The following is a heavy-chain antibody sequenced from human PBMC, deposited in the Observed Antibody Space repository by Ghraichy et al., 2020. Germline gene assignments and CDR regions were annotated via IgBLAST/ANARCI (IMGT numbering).Heavy chain of an antibody. CDR3: ARRFGAGTNYFDS. D-gene: IGHD3-10*01. V-gene: IGHV5-51*01. Sequence: GESLNISCKGSGYSFSDYWIGWVRQMPGKGLEWMGIIYPDDSETAYSPSFQGLVTFSADKSIRTAFLQWDRLKTSDTAMYYCARRFGAGTNYFDSWGQGTLVTVSS. CDR1: GYSFSDYW. CDR2: IYPDDSET. J-gene: IGHJ4*02.